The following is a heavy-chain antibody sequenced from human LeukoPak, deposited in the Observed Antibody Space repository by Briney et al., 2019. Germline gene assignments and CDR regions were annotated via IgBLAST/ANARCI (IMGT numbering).Heavy chain of an antibody. V-gene: IGHV1-18*01. Sequence: ASVKVSCKASGYTFTSYAITWVRQAPGQGLEWMGWISAYNGNTKYGQRLQGRVTMTTDTSTSTAYMELRSLRSDDTAVYYCARVYIAAAGSLGASYYYYYYMDVWGKGTTVTVSS. CDR3: ARVYIAAAGSLGASYYYYYYMDV. J-gene: IGHJ6*03. D-gene: IGHD6-13*01. CDR1: GYTFTSYA. CDR2: ISAYNGNT.